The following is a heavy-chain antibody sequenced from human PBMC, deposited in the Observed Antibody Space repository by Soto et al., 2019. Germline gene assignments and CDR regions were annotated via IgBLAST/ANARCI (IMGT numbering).Heavy chain of an antibody. V-gene: IGHV3-7*05. CDR2: INEDESEK. Sequence: EVQLVESWGGLVQPGGPLRLSCVAAGFTFRIYWMSWVRQAPGKGLEWVANINEDESEKNYVDSVKGRFTISRDNAKNSLYLQMNSLRAEDTAMYFCARGDFYSGDLWGQGTLVTVSP. J-gene: IGHJ5*02. CDR3: ARGDFYSGDL. CDR1: GFTFRIYW. D-gene: IGHD4-4*01.